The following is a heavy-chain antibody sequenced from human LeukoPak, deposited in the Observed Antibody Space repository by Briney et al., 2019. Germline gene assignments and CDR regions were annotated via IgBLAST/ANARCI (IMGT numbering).Heavy chain of an antibody. CDR1: GFTFSSYA. D-gene: IGHD3-10*01. Sequence: GGSLRLSCAASGFTFSSYAMHWVRQAPGKGLEWVAVISYDGSNKYYADSVEGRFTISRDNSKNTLYLQMNSLRAEDTAVYYCARDHREYRLDYYYMDVWGKGTTVTVSS. J-gene: IGHJ6*03. CDR3: ARDHREYRLDYYYMDV. V-gene: IGHV3-30*04. CDR2: ISYDGSNK.